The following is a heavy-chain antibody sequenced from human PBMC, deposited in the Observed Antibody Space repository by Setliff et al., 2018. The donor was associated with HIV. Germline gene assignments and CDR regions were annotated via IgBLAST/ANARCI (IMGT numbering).Heavy chain of an antibody. J-gene: IGHJ1*01. CDR3: ARGGGSSYLYHSRGSEYFQY. CDR2: INPSGGST. V-gene: IGHV1-46*02. CDR1: GYPFNSYS. Sequence: ASVKVSCKASGYPFNSYSMHWVRQAPGQGLEWMGIINPSGGSTSYSQKFQGRVTMTSDTSISTAYMELSSLTSEDTAVYYCARGGGSSYLYHSRGSEYFQYWGQGALVTVSS. D-gene: IGHD3-22*01.